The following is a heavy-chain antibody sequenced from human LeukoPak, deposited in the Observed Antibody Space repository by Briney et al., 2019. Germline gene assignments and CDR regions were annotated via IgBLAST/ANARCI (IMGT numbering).Heavy chain of an antibody. Sequence: PGGSLRLSCVASGFTFSNYGMHWVRQAPGKGLEWVAIIWYDGSIQYYADSVQGRFTISRDSSENTLYLQMNSLRDEDTAVYYCARVFHYYDSRTDYWGQGTLVTVSS. D-gene: IGHD3-22*01. J-gene: IGHJ4*02. CDR3: ARVFHYYDSRTDY. V-gene: IGHV3-33*08. CDR2: IWYDGSIQ. CDR1: GFTFSNYG.